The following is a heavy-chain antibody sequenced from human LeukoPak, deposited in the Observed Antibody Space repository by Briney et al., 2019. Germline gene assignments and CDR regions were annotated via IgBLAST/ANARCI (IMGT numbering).Heavy chain of an antibody. CDR2: IYPGDSDT. Sequence: GEALVISWKGFGYSFTRYWIGLGRPMPGKGVEGVGIIYPGDSDTRYSPSFQGQVTITAHNSISTAYLPWTSLKASDTAMYYCARPQEVGSSGYDAFDIWGQGTMVTVSS. V-gene: IGHV5-51*01. CDR3: ARPQEVGSSGYDAFDI. J-gene: IGHJ3*02. D-gene: IGHD3-22*01. CDR1: GYSFTRYW.